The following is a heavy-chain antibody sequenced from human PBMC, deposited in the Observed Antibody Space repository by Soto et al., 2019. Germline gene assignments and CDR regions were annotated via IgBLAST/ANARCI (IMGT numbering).Heavy chain of an antibody. J-gene: IGHJ6*02. CDR1: GGSISSSSYY. CDR3: AGGDYYHSSGYYFYYYTMDV. CDR2: VYYGGST. Sequence: SETLSPTCTVSGGSISSSSYYWGWIRQPPGKGLEWIGNVYYGGSTYYNPSLKSRVTISVETSKSQFSLKLISVTAADTAVYYCAGGDYYHSSGYYFYYYTMDVWGQGTTVTVS. D-gene: IGHD3-22*01. V-gene: IGHV4-39*01.